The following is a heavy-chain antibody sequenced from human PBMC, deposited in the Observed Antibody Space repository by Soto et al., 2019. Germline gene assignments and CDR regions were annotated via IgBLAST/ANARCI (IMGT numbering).Heavy chain of an antibody. J-gene: IGHJ6*03. D-gene: IGHD2-2*01. CDR1: GGSFSGYY. Sequence: SETLSLTCAVYGGSFSGYYWSWIRQPPGKGLEWIGEINHSGSTNYNPSLKSRVTISVDTSKNQFSLKLSSVTAADTAVYYCARVTGGYCSTTSCPRSTSYYMDVWSKRTMVTVSS. CDR3: ARVTGGYCSTTSCPRSTSYYMDV. V-gene: IGHV4-34*01. CDR2: INHSGST.